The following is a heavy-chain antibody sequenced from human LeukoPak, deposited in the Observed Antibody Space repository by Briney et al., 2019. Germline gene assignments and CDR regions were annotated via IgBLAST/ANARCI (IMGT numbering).Heavy chain of an antibody. CDR3: ARDRRGAYGDYATSY. D-gene: IGHD4-17*01. Sequence: EASVKVSCKASGYTFTSYYMHWVRQAPGQGLEWMGWINPNSGGTNYAQKFQGRVTMTRDTSISTAYMELSRLRSDDTAVYYCARDRRGAYGDYATSYWGQGTLVTVSS. CDR2: INPNSGGT. V-gene: IGHV1-2*02. CDR1: GYTFTSYY. J-gene: IGHJ4*02.